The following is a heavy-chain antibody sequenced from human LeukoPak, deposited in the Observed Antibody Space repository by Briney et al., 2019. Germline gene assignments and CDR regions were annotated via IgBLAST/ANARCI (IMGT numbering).Heavy chain of an antibody. J-gene: IGHJ4*02. V-gene: IGHV3-48*03. D-gene: IGHD3-10*01. CDR1: GFTFSSYG. CDR3: ARVGGLLWFGESPSDY. CDR2: ISSSGSTI. Sequence: PGGSLRLSCAASGFTFSSYGMNWVRQAPGKGLEWVSYISSSGSTIYYADSVKGRFTISRDNAKNSLYLQMNSLRAEDTAVYYCARVGGLLWFGESPSDYWGQGTLVTVSS.